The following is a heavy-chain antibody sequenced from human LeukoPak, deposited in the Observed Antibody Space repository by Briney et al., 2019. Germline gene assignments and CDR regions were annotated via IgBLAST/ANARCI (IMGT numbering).Heavy chain of an antibody. CDR2: ISSSGSTI. J-gene: IGHJ4*02. CDR1: GFTFSSYE. Sequence: GGSLRLSCAASGFTFSSYEMNWVRQAPGQGLEWVSYISSSGSTIYYADSVKGRFTISRDNAKNSLYLQMNSLRGEDTAVYYCAREGSSSWYKTGGFDYWGQGTLVTVSS. D-gene: IGHD6-13*01. CDR3: AREGSSSWYKTGGFDY. V-gene: IGHV3-48*03.